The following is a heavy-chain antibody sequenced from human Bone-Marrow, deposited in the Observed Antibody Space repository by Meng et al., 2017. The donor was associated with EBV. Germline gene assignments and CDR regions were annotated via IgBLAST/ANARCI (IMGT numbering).Heavy chain of an antibody. CDR1: GGTFRRDA. D-gene: IGHD3-10*01. J-gene: IGHJ4*02. CDR3: ASESGRGFTPDY. Sequence: QVQVVPSGAEVKKPGASGKVSCRTSGGTFRRDAVSWVRQAPGQGLEWMGGLIPMSDAPHYAQKFQGRVTMTADESTSTHYMDLTGLRSDDTAVYYCASESGRGFTPDYWGQGTLVTVSS. CDR2: LIPMSDAP. V-gene: IGHV1-69*01.